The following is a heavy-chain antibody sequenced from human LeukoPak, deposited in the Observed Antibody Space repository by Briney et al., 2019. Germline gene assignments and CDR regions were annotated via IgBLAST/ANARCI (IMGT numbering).Heavy chain of an antibody. J-gene: IGHJ4*02. Sequence: ASVNVSCKASGYTFTRYYMHWVRQAPGQGREWMGWINPNSGGTNYAQKFQERVTMTRDTSIPTAYMDMGGLRYDDTPVYLLARAREYSSDWYFDYWGQGTLVTV. CDR2: INPNSGGT. D-gene: IGHD6-19*01. CDR3: ARAREYSSDWYFDY. V-gene: IGHV1-2*02. CDR1: GYTFTRYY.